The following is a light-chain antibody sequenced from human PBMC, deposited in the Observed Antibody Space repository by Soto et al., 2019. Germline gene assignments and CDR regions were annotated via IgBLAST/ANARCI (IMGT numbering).Light chain of an antibody. J-gene: IGLJ2*01. V-gene: IGLV2-14*01. CDR1: SSDVGGYNY. CDR2: DVS. CDR3: SSYTSSSPL. Sequence: QAALTQPASVYGSPGQSITISCTGTSSDVGGYNYVSWYQQHPGKAPKLMIYDVSNRPSGVSNRFSGSKSGNTASLTISGLQAEDEADYYCSSYTSSSPLFGGGTKVTVL.